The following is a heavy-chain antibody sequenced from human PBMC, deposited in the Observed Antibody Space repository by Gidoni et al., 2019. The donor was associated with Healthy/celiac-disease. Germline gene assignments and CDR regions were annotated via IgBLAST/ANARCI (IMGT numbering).Heavy chain of an antibody. J-gene: IGHJ2*01. Sequence: QVQLQESGPGLVKPSETLSLTCTVSGGSISRYYWSWIRQPPGKGLEWIGYIYSSGSTNYNPSLKSRVTISVDTSKNQFSLKLSSVTAADTAVYYCARTRDIVVVTAILRSYWYFDLWGRGTLVTVSS. CDR3: ARTRDIVVVTAILRSYWYFDL. CDR2: IYSSGST. CDR1: GGSISRYY. V-gene: IGHV4-59*01. D-gene: IGHD2-21*02.